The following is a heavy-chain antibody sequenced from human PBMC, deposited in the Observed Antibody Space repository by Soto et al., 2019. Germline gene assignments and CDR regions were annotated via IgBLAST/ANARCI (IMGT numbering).Heavy chain of an antibody. V-gene: IGHV3-43*01. J-gene: IGHJ6*02. CDR1: GFRFDDYN. CDR3: ARETLSFGSALDV. D-gene: IGHD3-3*01. CDR2: ITWNGGNT. Sequence: GGSLRLSCAASGFRFDDYNIHWVRQAPGKGLEWVSLITWNGGNTYYADSVKGRFTISRDGTTESVSLQMTSLKREDTGLYYCARETLSFGSALDVWGQGTMVTLSS.